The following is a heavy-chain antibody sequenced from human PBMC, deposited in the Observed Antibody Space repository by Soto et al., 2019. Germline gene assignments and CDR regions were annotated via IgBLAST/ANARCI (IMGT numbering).Heavy chain of an antibody. CDR1: GLSFSNAW. D-gene: IGHD2-2*01. CDR2: IKSKNRNGAT. Sequence: EVQLVESGGGLVKPGGSLRLSCAASGLSFSNAWMTWVRQVPGKGLEWVGRIKSKNRNGATDYAAPVEGRFTISRDESKSTLYLQMNSLKTEDTAGYYCTTDCSSTSGYGDGAFDIWGQGTMVTVSS. CDR3: TTDCSSTSGYGDGAFDI. J-gene: IGHJ3*02. V-gene: IGHV3-15*01.